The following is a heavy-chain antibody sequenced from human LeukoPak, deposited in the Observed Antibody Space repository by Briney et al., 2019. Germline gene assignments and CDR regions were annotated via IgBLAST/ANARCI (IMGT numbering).Heavy chain of an antibody. CDR1: GFTFSSYW. CDR2: INSDGSST. D-gene: IGHD3-9*01. CDR3: ARDRYFDWLFDY. Sequence: GGSLRLSCAASGFTFSSYWMHWVRQAPGKGLVWVSRINSDGSSTSYADSVKGRFTTSRDNAKNTLYLQMNSLRAEDTAVYYCARDRYFDWLFDYWGQGTLVTVSS. V-gene: IGHV3-74*01. J-gene: IGHJ4*02.